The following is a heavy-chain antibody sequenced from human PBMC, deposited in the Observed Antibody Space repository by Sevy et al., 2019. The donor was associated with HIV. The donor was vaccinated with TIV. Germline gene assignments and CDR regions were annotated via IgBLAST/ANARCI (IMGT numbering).Heavy chain of an antibody. CDR2: ISYDGGSK. V-gene: IGHV3-30-3*01. CDR3: ARGRAIAAACTLDY. Sequence: GGSLRLSCAASGFTFNTYAMHWVRQAPGKGLEWVEVISYDGGSKYYADSVKGGFTISRDNSNNPLYLQMISLRPEDSAIYYCARGRAIAAACTLDYWGQGTLVTVSS. J-gene: IGHJ4*02. CDR1: GFTFNTYA. D-gene: IGHD6-13*01.